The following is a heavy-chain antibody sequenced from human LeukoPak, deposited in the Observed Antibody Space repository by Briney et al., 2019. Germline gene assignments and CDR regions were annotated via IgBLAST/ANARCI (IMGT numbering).Heavy chain of an antibody. CDR2: INSDGSST. V-gene: IGHV3-74*01. CDR1: GFTFSSHW. J-gene: IGHJ6*02. D-gene: IGHD4-23*01. Sequence: GGSLRLSCAASGFTFSSHWMHWVRQAPGKGLVWVSRINSDGSSTSYADSVKGRFTISRDNAKNSLYLQMNSLRAEDTAVYYCARGASTVVTEGYYYYGMDVWGQGTTVTVSS. CDR3: ARGASTVVTEGYYYYGMDV.